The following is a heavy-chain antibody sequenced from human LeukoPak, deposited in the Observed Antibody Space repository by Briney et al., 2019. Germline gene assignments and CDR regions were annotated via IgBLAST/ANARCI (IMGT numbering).Heavy chain of an antibody. V-gene: IGHV4-59*01. CDR1: GDSIRSYY. D-gene: IGHD1-26*01. Sequence: PSETLSLTCTVSGDSIRSYYWSWIRQPPGKGLEWIGNIHYSGSTKYSSSLKSRVTISVDTSKNQFSLKLSSVTAADTAMYYCARAAYSGSLCYFDFWGQGTQVTVSS. J-gene: IGHJ4*02. CDR2: IHYSGST. CDR3: ARAAYSGSLCYFDF.